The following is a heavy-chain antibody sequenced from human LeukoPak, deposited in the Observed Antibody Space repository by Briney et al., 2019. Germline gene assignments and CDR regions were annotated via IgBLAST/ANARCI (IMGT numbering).Heavy chain of an antibody. V-gene: IGHV3-74*01. D-gene: IGHD3-10*01. CDR1: GFTFSSYW. CDR3: ARRGVPGYFDY. J-gene: IGHJ4*02. CDR2: INGDGSNT. Sequence: GGSLRLSCAASGFTFSSYWMHWVRQAPGKGLVWVSRINGDGSNTNYADSVKGRFTISRDNAKNTLYLQMNSLRAEDTAVYYCARRGVPGYFDYWGQGTLVTVSS.